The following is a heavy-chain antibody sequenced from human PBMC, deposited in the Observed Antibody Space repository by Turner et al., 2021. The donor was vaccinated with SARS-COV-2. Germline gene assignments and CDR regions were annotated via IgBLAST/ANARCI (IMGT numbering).Heavy chain of an antibody. CDR3: ARDLGQLDWFDP. CDR2: IYSGGST. V-gene: IGHV3-53*01. CDR1: GLTDISNY. Sequence: EVQLVESGGGLIQPGGSPRLACAASGLTDISNYSSWVRQATGKGLEWVSVIYSGGSTYYVDSVKGRFTISRDNSKNTLYLQMNSLRAEDTAVYYCARDLGQLDWFDPWGQGTLVTVSS. J-gene: IGHJ5*02. D-gene: IGHD6-13*01.